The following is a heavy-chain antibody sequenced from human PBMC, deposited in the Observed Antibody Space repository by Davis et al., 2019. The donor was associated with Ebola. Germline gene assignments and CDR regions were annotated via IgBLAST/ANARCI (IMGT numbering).Heavy chain of an antibody. CDR1: GYTFTSYG. D-gene: IGHD2-15*01. Sequence: ASVKVSCKASGYTFTSYGISWVRQAPGQGLEWMGWISAYNGNTNYAQKVQGRITMTRNTSISTAYMELSSLRSEDTAVYYCARVCGSCYLWVWDYGMDVWGQGTTVTVSS. CDR3: ARVCGSCYLWVWDYGMDV. CDR2: ISAYNGNT. V-gene: IGHV1-18*01. J-gene: IGHJ6*02.